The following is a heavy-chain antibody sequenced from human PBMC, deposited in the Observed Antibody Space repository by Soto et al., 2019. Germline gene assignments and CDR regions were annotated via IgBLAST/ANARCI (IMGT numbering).Heavy chain of an antibody. V-gene: IGHV1-18*01. D-gene: IGHD3-22*01. Sequence: QVQLVQSGADVKKPGASVVVSCKTSGYTFSNHGVSWVRQAPGQGLEWMGWISTSNVNTNYAQKLQGRVTMTTDKSTSTAYMELRSLRSDDTAVYFCARDRDYYDCGGYWGQGTLVTVSS. CDR1: GYTFSNHG. CDR3: ARDRDYYDCGGY. J-gene: IGHJ4*02. CDR2: ISTSNVNT.